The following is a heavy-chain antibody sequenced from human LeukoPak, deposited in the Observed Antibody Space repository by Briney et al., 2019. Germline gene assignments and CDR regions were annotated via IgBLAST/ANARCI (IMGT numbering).Heavy chain of an antibody. CDR1: GFTFSDYY. J-gene: IGHJ4*02. V-gene: IGHV3-11*06. CDR2: ISSSSSYT. Sequence: GGSLRLSCAASGFTFSDYYMSWIRQAPGKGLEWVSYISSSSSYTKYADSVKGRFTISRDNAKNSLYLQVDSLRAEDTAVYYCARGTGTTAYFDYWGQGTLVTVSS. CDR3: ARGTGTTAYFDY. D-gene: IGHD1-1*01.